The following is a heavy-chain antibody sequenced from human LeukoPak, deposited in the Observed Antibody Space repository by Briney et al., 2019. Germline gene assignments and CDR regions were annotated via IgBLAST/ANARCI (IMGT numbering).Heavy chain of an antibody. Sequence: PSETLSLTCAVYGGSFSGYYWSWIRQPPGKGLEWIGEINHSGSTNYSPSLKSRVTITAADTAVYFCARVGYSYVINDWSRTGLGAYPTKYYYHMDVWGKGTTVTVSS. V-gene: IGHV4-34*01. CDR1: GGSFSGYY. J-gene: IGHJ6*03. CDR2: INHSGST. CDR3: LGAYPTKYYYHMDV. D-gene: IGHD5-18*01.